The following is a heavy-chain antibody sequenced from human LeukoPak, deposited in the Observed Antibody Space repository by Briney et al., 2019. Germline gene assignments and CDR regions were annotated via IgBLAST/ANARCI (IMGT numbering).Heavy chain of an antibody. CDR2: IYHSGST. CDR3: AGDYYYDSSGYLDWFDP. V-gene: IGHV4-30-2*01. J-gene: IGHJ5*02. CDR1: GGSISSGGYY. Sequence: PSQTLSLTCTVSGGSISSGGYYWSWIRQPPGKGLEWIGYIYHSGSTYYNPSLKSRVTISVDRSKNQFSLKLSSVTAADTAVYYCAGDYYYDSSGYLDWFDPWGQGTLVTVSS. D-gene: IGHD3-22*01.